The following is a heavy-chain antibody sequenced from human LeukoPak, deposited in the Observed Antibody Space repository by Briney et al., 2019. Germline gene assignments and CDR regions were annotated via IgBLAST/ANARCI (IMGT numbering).Heavy chain of an antibody. CDR2: IKHDGSEK. D-gene: IGHD3-10*01. J-gene: IGHJ4*02. CDR1: GFTFSMYW. Sequence: PGGSLRLSCAASGFTFSMYWMSWVRQAPGKGLEWVANIKHDGSEKFYVDSVKGRFIISRDNAKNSLFLQLNSLRADDTAVYYCARVHPGSTSDYGSGSYGYWGQGTLVTVSS. V-gene: IGHV3-7*02. CDR3: ARVHPGSTSDYGSGSYGY.